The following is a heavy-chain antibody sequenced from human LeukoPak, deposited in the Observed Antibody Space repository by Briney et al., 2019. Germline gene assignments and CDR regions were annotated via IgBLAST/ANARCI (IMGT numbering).Heavy chain of an antibody. CDR1: GYTFTDYY. D-gene: IGHD3-10*01. Sequence: ASVKVSCKTSGYTFTDYYIHWVRQAPGQGLEWMGWIYPNNGDTNYAPKFQGRVTMTRYTSISTAYMELSRLRSDDTAVYYCARAGIEVRGVTLYYYYMDVWGKGTTVTVSS. V-gene: IGHV1-2*02. CDR3: ARAGIEVRGVTLYYYYMDV. J-gene: IGHJ6*03. CDR2: IYPNNGDT.